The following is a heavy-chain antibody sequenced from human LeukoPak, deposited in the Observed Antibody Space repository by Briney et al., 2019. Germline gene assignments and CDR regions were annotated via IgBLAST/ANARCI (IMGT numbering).Heavy chain of an antibody. D-gene: IGHD4-23*01. CDR2: ISNSGSTI. CDR1: GFTFSSYE. CDR3: ARDYGGSSPFDY. J-gene: IGHJ4*02. V-gene: IGHV3-48*03. Sequence: GGSLRLSCAASGFTFSSYEMNWVRQAPGKGLEWVSYISNSGSTIYYTDSVKGRFTISRDNAKNSLYLQMNSLRAEDTAVYYCARDYGGSSPFDYWGQGTLVTVSS.